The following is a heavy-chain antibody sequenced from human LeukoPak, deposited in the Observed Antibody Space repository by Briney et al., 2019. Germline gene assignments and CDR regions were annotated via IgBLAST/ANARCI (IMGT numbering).Heavy chain of an antibody. Sequence: PGGSLRLSCAASGFTFSSYWMSWVRQAPGKGLEWVANIKQDGSEKYYVDSVKGRFTISRDNAKNSLYLQMNSLRAEDTAVYYCARDRRWVAMVQGVIHPDYYYGMDVWGKGTTVTVSS. CDR2: IKQDGSEK. CDR1: GFTFSSYW. CDR3: ARDRRWVAMVQGVIHPDYYYGMDV. D-gene: IGHD3-10*01. J-gene: IGHJ6*04. V-gene: IGHV3-7*03.